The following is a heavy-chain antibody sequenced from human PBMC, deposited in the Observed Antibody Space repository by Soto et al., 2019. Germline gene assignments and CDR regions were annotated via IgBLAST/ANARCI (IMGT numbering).Heavy chain of an antibody. Sequence: ASVKVSCKVSGYTLTELSMHWVRQAPGKGLEWMGGFDPEDGETIYAQKFQGRVTMTEDTSTDTAYMELSSLRSEDTAVYYCATGVAAVAGLDYYYYGMDVWGQGTTVTVSS. CDR2: FDPEDGET. J-gene: IGHJ6*02. D-gene: IGHD6-19*01. V-gene: IGHV1-24*01. CDR3: ATGVAAVAGLDYYYYGMDV. CDR1: GYTLTELS.